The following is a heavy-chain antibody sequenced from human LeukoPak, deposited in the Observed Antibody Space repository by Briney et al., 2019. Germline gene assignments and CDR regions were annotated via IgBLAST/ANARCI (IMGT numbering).Heavy chain of an antibody. CDR1: GFTFSSYA. D-gene: IGHD1-1*01. J-gene: IGHJ4*02. Sequence: PGRSLRLSCAASGFTFSSYAMHWVRQAPGKGLEWVAFIRYDGSNKYYADSVKGRFTISRDNSKNTLYLQMNSLRAEDTAVYYCVRDDWKDYWGQGTLVTVSS. CDR3: VRDDWKDY. CDR2: IRYDGSNK. V-gene: IGHV3-30*04.